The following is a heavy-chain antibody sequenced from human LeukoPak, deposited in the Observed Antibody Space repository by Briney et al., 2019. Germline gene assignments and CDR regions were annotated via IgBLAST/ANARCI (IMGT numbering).Heavy chain of an antibody. J-gene: IGHJ4*02. D-gene: IGHD6-13*01. CDR3: AKDGMLAAGGYFFDS. CDR1: GFTFTDYV. CDR2: ISWDVDAT. V-gene: IGHV3-43D*03. Sequence: HPGGSLRLSCEASGFTFTDYVMHWVRQPPGKGLEWVSLISWDVDATYYADSVRGRFTISRDNSKNSLYLEMNSLRPEDTAFYFCAKDGMLAAGGYFFDSWGQGTLVTVCS.